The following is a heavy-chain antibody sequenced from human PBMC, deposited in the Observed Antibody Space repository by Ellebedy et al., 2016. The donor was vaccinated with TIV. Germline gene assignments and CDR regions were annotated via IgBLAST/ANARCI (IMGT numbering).Heavy chain of an antibody. CDR2: ISAYNGNT. V-gene: IGHV1-18*01. CDR1: GYTFTSYG. D-gene: IGHD4-23*01. CDR3: ARPRGYGGNPYYFDY. Sequence: AASVKVSCKASGYTFTSYGISWVRQAPGQGLEWMGWISAYNGNTNYAQKFQGRVTMTRNTSISTAYMELSSLRSEDTAVYYCARPRGYGGNPYYFDYWGQGTLVTVSS. J-gene: IGHJ4*02.